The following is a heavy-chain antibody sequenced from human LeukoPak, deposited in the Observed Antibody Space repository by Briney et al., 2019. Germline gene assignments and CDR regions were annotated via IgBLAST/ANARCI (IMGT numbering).Heavy chain of an antibody. J-gene: IGHJ4*02. Sequence: SETLSLTCTVSNGSISSGSYYWSWIRQPAGKGLEWIGRIYTSGSTNNNPPLEGRVTMSVDTSKNQFSLKLSSVTAADTAMYYCARENSYSSGSYLRYFDYWGQGTLVTVSS. CDR1: NGSISSGSYY. CDR3: ARENSYSSGSYLRYFDY. V-gene: IGHV4-61*02. D-gene: IGHD3-10*01. CDR2: IYTSGST.